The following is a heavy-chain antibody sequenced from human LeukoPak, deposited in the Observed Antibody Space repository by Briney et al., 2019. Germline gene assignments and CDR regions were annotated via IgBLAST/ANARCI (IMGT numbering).Heavy chain of an antibody. D-gene: IGHD3-10*01. CDR3: ARTYGSGSYGLGDAFDI. CDR1: GFTVSSNY. CDR2: IKQDGSEK. V-gene: IGHV3-7*01. J-gene: IGHJ3*02. Sequence: PGGSLRLSCAASGFTVSSNYMSWVRQAPGKGLEWVANIKQDGSEKYYVDSVKGRFTISRDNAKNSLYLQMNSLRAEDTAVYYCARTYGSGSYGLGDAFDIWGQGTMVTVSS.